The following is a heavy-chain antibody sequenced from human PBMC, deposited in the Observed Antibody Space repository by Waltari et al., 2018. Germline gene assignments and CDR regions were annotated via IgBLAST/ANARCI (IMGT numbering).Heavy chain of an antibody. J-gene: IGHJ5*02. CDR1: GFSFSSYA. D-gene: IGHD3-10*01. CDR2: MSGNGDSL. CDR3: ARDGCPYGGPNWFDP. Sequence: EVQLVESGGGLVQPGGSLRLSCTASGFSFSSYALPWVRQAPGKGREYFSAMSGNGDSLYYADSVTGRFTISRDNSKNMLYLQMGSLGAEDMAVYYCARDGCPYGGPNWFDPWGQGTLVTVSS. V-gene: IGHV3-64*07.